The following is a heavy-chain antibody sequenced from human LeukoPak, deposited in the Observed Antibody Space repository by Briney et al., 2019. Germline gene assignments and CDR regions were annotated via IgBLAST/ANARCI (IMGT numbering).Heavy chain of an antibody. CDR2: IGTAGDT. CDR1: GFTFSSYW. CDR3: ARVGRGDCGGDYYSGAFDI. D-gene: IGHD2-21*02. J-gene: IGHJ3*02. V-gene: IGHV3-13*01. Sequence: GGSLRLSCAASGFTFSSYWMHWVRQATGKGLEWVSAIGTAGDTYYPGSVKGRFTISRENAKNSLYLQMNSLRAGDTAVYYCARVGRGDCGGDYYSGAFDIWGQGTMVTVSS.